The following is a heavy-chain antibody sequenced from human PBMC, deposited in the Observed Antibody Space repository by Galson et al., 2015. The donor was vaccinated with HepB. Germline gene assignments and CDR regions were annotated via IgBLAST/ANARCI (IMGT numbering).Heavy chain of an antibody. J-gene: IGHJ4*02. CDR2: ISSSSSYI. CDR3: ARVVIVVVPAAHYFDY. V-gene: IGHV3-21*01. Sequence: SLRLSCAASGFTFSSYSMNWVRQAPGKGLEWVSSISSSSSYIYYADSVKGRFTISRDNAKNSLYLQMNSLRAEDTAVYYCARVVIVVVPAAHYFDYWGQGTLVTVSS. CDR1: GFTFSSYS. D-gene: IGHD2-2*01.